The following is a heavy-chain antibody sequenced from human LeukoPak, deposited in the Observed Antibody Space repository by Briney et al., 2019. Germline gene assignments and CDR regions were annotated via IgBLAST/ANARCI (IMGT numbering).Heavy chain of an antibody. V-gene: IGHV4-38-2*01. D-gene: IGHD3-22*01. CDR1: GYSISSGYY. CDR2: IYYSGST. Sequence: SETLSLTCAVSGYSISSGYYWGWIRQPPGKGLEWIGSIYYSGSTYYTPSLKSRVTISVDTSKNQISLKLSSVTAADTAVYYCARHSITMIVVVNYDPGYFDYWGQGTLVTVSS. J-gene: IGHJ4*02. CDR3: ARHSITMIVVVNYDPGYFDY.